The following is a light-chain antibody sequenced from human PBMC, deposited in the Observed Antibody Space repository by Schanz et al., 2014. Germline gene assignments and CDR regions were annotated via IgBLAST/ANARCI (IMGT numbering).Light chain of an antibody. Sequence: DIQMTQSPSSLSASVGDRVTITCRASQTIYNYLNWYQQRPGKAPKLLIYASSSLQSGVPSRFSGSGSGTXFTLTISSLQPDDFATYYCQQYDNYSGTFGQGTKVEI. V-gene: IGKV1-39*01. J-gene: IGKJ1*01. CDR1: QTIYNY. CDR2: ASS. CDR3: QQYDNYSGT.